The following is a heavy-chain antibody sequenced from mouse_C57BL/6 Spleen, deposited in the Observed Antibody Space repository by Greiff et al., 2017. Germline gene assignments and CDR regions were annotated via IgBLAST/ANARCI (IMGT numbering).Heavy chain of an antibody. V-gene: IGHV1-52*01. CDR2: IDPSDSET. J-gene: IGHJ4*01. CDR1: GYTFTSYW. CDR3: ARSPVYYAMDD. Sequence: QVQLQQPGAELVRPGSSVKLSCKASGYTFTSYWMHWVKQRPIQGLEWIGNIDPSDSETHYNQKFKDKATLTVDKSSSTAYMPLSSLTSEDSAVYYGARSPVYYAMDDWGQGTSVTVSS.